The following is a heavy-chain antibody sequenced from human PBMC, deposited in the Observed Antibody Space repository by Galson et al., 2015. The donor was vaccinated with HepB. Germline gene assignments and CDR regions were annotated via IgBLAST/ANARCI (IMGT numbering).Heavy chain of an antibody. V-gene: IGHV3-11*06. J-gene: IGHJ6*03. CDR2: TSHTSIYT. Sequence: SLRLSCAASGFTFSDYYMTWIRQAPGKGLEWLSYTSHTSIYTNYAASVKGRFPISRDNDKNSVYLRMNSLRVDETAVYYCARNRDDPFCSSPSCRKGYYYYYYMDVWGKGTTVTVSS. CDR3: ARNRDDPFCSSPSCRKGYYYYYYMDV. CDR1: GFTFSDYY. D-gene: IGHD2-2*01.